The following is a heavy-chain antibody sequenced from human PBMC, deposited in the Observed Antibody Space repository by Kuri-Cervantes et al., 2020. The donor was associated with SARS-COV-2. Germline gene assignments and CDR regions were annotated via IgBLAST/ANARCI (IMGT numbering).Heavy chain of an antibody. CDR1: GFAFSSYR. V-gene: IGHV3-21*01. CDR3: ARDANRITIFGVVIIPGVGDV. D-gene: IGHD3-3*01. CDR2: ISSSSSYI. J-gene: IGHJ6*02. Sequence: GGSLRLSCAASGFAFSSYRMNWVRQAPGKGLEWVSSISSSSSYIYYADSVKGRFTISRDNAKNSLYLQMNSLRAEDTALYYCARDANRITIFGVVIIPGVGDVWGQGTTVTVSS.